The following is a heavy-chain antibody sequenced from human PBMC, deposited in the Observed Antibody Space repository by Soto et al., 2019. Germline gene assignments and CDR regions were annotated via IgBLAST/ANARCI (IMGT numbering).Heavy chain of an antibody. D-gene: IGHD3-10*01. Sequence: GGSLRLSCAASGFTFSSYGMHWVRQAPGKGLEWVAVTSYDGSNKNYADSVKGRFTISRDNSKNTLYLQMNSLRAEDTAVYYCAKGEAGGSGSYYSHFDSWGQGSLVTVSS. CDR2: TSYDGSNK. V-gene: IGHV3-30*18. CDR1: GFTFSSYG. J-gene: IGHJ4*02. CDR3: AKGEAGGSGSYYSHFDS.